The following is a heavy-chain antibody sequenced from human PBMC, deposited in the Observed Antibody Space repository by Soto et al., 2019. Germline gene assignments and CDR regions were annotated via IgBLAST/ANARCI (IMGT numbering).Heavy chain of an antibody. CDR2: IWYDGSNK. D-gene: IGHD3-10*01. J-gene: IGHJ4*02. CDR1: GFTFSSYG. V-gene: IGHV3-33*01. Sequence: QVQLVESGGGVVQPGRSLRLSCAASGFTFSSYGMHWVRQAPGKGLEWVAVIWYDGSNKYYADSVKGRFTISRDNYKNTLYLQMNSLRAEDTAVYYCARNYYGSGRFLDYWGQGTLVTVSS. CDR3: ARNYYGSGRFLDY.